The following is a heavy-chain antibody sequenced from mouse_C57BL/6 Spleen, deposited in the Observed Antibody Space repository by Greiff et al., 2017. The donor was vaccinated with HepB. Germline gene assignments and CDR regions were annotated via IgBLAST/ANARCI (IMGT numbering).Heavy chain of an antibody. CDR2: ISSGGSYT. CDR3: ARLYYDYDVDYFDY. V-gene: IGHV5-6*01. CDR1: GFTFSSYG. Sequence: EVQLVESGGDLVKPGGSLKLSCAASGFTFSSYGMSWVRQTPDKRLEWVATISSGGSYTYYPDSVKGRFTISRDNAKNTLYLQMSSLKSEDTAMYYCARLYYDYDVDYFDYWGQGTTLTVSS. J-gene: IGHJ2*01. D-gene: IGHD2-4*01.